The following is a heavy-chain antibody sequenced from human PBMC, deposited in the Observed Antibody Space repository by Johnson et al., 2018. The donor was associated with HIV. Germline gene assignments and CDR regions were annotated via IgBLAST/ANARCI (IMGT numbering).Heavy chain of an antibody. CDR2: ISYDGSNK. D-gene: IGHD6-6*01. V-gene: IGHV3-30*04. Sequence: QVQLVESGGGVVQPGRSLRLSCAASGFTFSSYAMHWVHQAPGKGLEWVAVISYDGSNKYYADSVKGRVTISRDNAKNSLYLQMNSLRAEDTAVYYCARDFSSSSNAFDIWGQGTMVTVSS. CDR1: GFTFSSYA. J-gene: IGHJ3*02. CDR3: ARDFSSSSNAFDI.